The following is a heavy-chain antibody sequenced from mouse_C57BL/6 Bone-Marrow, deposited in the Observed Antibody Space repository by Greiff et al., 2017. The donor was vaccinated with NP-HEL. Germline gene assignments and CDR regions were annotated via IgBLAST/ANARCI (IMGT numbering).Heavy chain of an antibody. Sequence: QVQLKQSGPGLVQPSQSLSITCTVSGFSLTSYGVHWVRQSPGKGLEWLGVIWRGGSTDYTAAFISRLSIRKDTYNSQVFFKMNSLQADDKAIYDCARNRGDYSNPFAYWGQGTLVTVSA. CDR3: ARNRGDYSNPFAY. J-gene: IGHJ3*01. CDR1: GFSLTSYG. CDR2: IWRGGST. D-gene: IGHD2-5*01. V-gene: IGHV2-2*01.